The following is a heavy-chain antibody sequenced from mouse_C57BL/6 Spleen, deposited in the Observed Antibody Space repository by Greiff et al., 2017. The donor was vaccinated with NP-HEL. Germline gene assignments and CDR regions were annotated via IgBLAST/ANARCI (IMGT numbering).Heavy chain of an antibody. J-gene: IGHJ2*01. CDR3: ARTLGLRPFDY. Sequence: QVQLQQSGAELARPGASVKLSCKASGYTFTSYGISWVKQRTGQGLEWIGEIYPRSGNTYYNEKFKGKATLTADKSSSTAYMELRSLTSEDSAVYFCARTLGLRPFDYWGQGTTLTVSS. CDR2: IYPRSGNT. V-gene: IGHV1-81*01. D-gene: IGHD2-4*01. CDR1: GYTFTSYG.